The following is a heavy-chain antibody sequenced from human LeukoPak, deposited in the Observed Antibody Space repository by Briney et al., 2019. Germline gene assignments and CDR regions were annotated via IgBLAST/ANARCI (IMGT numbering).Heavy chain of an antibody. J-gene: IGHJ4*02. CDR1: GFTFSSYA. CDR3: ARDRGSYYYDSSGPQN. V-gene: IGHV3-48*01. Sequence: QTGGSLRLSCAASGFTFSSYAMSWVRQAPGKGLEWVSYISSSSSTIYYADSVKGRFTISRDNAKNSLYLQMNSLRAEDTAVYYCARDRGSYYYDSSGPQNWGQGTLVTVSS. D-gene: IGHD3-22*01. CDR2: ISSSSSTI.